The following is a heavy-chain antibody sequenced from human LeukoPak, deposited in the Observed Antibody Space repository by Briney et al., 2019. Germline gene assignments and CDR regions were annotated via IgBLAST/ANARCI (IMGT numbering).Heavy chain of an antibody. CDR1: GYTFTSYY. D-gene: IGHD2-2*02. Sequence: ASVKVSCKASGYTFTSYYMHWVRQAPGQGLEWMGRIIPILGIANYAQKFQGRVTITADKSTSTAYMELSSLRSEDTAVYYCARASIVVVPAAIRYYYGMDVWGQGTTVTVSS. CDR3: ARASIVVVPAAIRYYYGMDV. J-gene: IGHJ6*02. CDR2: IIPILGIA. V-gene: IGHV1-69*04.